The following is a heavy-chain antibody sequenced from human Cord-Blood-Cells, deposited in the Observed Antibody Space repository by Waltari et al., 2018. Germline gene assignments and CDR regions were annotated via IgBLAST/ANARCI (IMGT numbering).Heavy chain of an antibody. Sequence: EVQLVESGGGLIQPGGYLRLSCAASGFTVSSNYMSWVCQAPGKGLEWVSVIYSGGSTYYADSVKGRFTISRDNSKNTLYLQMNSLRAEDTAVYYCARVPDYYDSSGYYYYYGMDVWGQGTTVTVSS. CDR3: ARVPDYYDSSGYYYYYGMDV. V-gene: IGHV3-53*01. J-gene: IGHJ6*02. CDR1: GFTVSSNY. D-gene: IGHD3-22*01. CDR2: IYSGGST.